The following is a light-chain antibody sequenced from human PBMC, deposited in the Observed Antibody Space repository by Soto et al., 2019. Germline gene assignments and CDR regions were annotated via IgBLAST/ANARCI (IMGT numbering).Light chain of an antibody. CDR3: QQYNNWPRT. CDR1: QSLLHITGET. CDR2: GAS. V-gene: IGKV3-15*01. J-gene: IGKJ1*01. Sequence: VMTQTTLSLSVAPGQPASISCKSSQSLLHITGETFLFWYQQKPGQAPRLLIYGASTRATGIPARFSGSGSGTEFTLTISSLQSEDFAVYYCQQYNNWPRTFGQGTKVDI.